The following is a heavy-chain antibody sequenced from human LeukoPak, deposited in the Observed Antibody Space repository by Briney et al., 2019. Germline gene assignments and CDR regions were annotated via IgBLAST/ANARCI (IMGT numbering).Heavy chain of an antibody. CDR1: GASMTTYY. CDR2: IYSSGST. V-gene: IGHV4-59*01. CDR3: ARLPAARLISGAFDI. D-gene: IGHD1-20*01. J-gene: IGHJ3*02. Sequence: SETLSLTCTVSGASMTTYYWSWIRQPPGKGLEWVAYIYSSGSTNYNPSLKSRLTISIDTSKKQFSLKMSSVTAADTALYFCARLPAARLISGAFDIWGQGTMVTVSS.